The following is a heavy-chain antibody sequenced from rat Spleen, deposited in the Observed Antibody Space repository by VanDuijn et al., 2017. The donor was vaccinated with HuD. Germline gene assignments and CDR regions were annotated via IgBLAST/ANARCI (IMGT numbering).Heavy chain of an antibody. CDR2: ISSDGGRN. CDR3: ARRHYVYTDYFDY. J-gene: IGHJ2*01. Sequence: EVQLVESGGGLVQPGRSLKLSCAASGFTFSDYYMAWVRQAPTKGLEWVATISSDGGRNLYRDSVKGRFTISRDNAKSTVHLQMDSLRSEDTATYYGARRHYVYTDYFDYWGQGVMVTVSS. D-gene: IGHD1-6*01. V-gene: IGHV5-29*01. CDR1: GFTFSDYY.